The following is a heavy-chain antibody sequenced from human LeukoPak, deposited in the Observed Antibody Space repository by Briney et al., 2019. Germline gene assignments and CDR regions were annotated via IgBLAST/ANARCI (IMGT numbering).Heavy chain of an antibody. D-gene: IGHD6-19*01. V-gene: IGHV1-69*13. Sequence: ASVKVSCKASGGTFSSYAISWVRQAPGQGLEWMGGIIPIFGTANYAQKFQGRVTITADESTSTAYMELSSLRSEDTAVYYCARLRRRSGWYPNWFDPWGQGTLVTVSS. CDR2: IIPIFGTA. CDR1: GGTFSSYA. J-gene: IGHJ5*02. CDR3: ARLRRRSGWYPNWFDP.